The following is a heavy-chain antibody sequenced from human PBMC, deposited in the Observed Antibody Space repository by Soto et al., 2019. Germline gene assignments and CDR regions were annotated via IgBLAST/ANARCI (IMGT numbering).Heavy chain of an antibody. CDR3: ARDHLVVAAATFDY. CDR2: ISAYNGNT. D-gene: IGHD6-19*01. J-gene: IGHJ4*02. Sequence: VKVSCKASGYTFTSYGISWVRQAPGQGLEWMGWISAYNGNTNYAQKFQGRVTMTTDTSTSTAYMEQMSLRSDDTAMYYCARDHLVVAAATFDYWGQGTLVTVSS. V-gene: IGHV1-18*01. CDR1: GYTFTSYG.